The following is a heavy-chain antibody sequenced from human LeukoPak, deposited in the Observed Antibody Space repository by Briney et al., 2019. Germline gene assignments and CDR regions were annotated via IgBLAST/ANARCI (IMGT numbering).Heavy chain of an antibody. Sequence: QPGRSLRLSCAASGFTFSSYGMHWVRQAPGKGLEWVAVISYDGSNKYYADSVKGRFTISRDNSKNTLYLQMNSLRAEDTAGYYLAKDPWTVTTGLDYWGQGTLVTVSS. V-gene: IGHV3-30*18. CDR2: ISYDGSNK. D-gene: IGHD4-17*01. CDR3: AKDPWTVTTGLDY. CDR1: GFTFSSYG. J-gene: IGHJ4*02.